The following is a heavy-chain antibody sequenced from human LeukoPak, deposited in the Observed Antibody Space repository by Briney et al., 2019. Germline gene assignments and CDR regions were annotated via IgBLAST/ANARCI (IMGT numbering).Heavy chain of an antibody. CDR3: ARDRGSGSYLVRRTRRFDP. Sequence: ASEKVSCTASGYTFTGYYMHWVRQAPGQGLEWMGRIIPNSGGTNYAQKFQGRVTMTRDTSISTAYMELSRLRSDDTAVYYCARDRGSGSYLVRRTRRFDPWGQGTLVTVSS. D-gene: IGHD1-26*01. CDR2: IIPNSGGT. V-gene: IGHV1-2*06. J-gene: IGHJ5*02. CDR1: GYTFTGYY.